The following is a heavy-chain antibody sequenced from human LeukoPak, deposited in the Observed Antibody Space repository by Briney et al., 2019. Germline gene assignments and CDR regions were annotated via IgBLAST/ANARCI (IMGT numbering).Heavy chain of an antibody. V-gene: IGHV1-18*01. D-gene: IGHD3-22*01. CDR3: ARGGLGYYYDSSGYSGNDY. J-gene: IGHJ4*02. CDR1: GYTFTSYG. CDR2: ISAYNGNT. Sequence: ASVKVSCEASGYTFTSYGINWVRQAPGQGLEWMGWISAYNGNTNYAQRLQGRVTMTTDTSTSTAYMELSSLRSEDTAVYYCARGGLGYYYDSSGYSGNDYWGQGTLVTVSS.